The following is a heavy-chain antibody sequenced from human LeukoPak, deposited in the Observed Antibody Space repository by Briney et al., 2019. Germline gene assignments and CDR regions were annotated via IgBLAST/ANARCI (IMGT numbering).Heavy chain of an antibody. D-gene: IGHD3-9*01. CDR3: ARHPLLRYFDWLPFDY. CDR1: GGSFSGYY. V-gene: IGHV4-34*01. J-gene: IGHJ4*02. Sequence: SETLSLTCAVYGGSFSGYYWSWIRQPPGKGLEWIGEINHSGSTNYNPSLKSRVTISVDTSKNQFSLRLSSVTAADTAVYYCARHPLLRYFDWLPFDYWGQGTLVTVSS. CDR2: INHSGST.